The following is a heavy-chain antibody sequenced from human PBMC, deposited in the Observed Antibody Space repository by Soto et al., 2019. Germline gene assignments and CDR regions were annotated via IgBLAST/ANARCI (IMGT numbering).Heavy chain of an antibody. CDR1: GGSISSSSYY. Sequence: QLQLQESGPGLVKPSETLSLTCTVSGGSISSSSYYWGWIRQPPGKGLEWIGNIYYSGNTYYNPSLKSRVTISVDTSKNQFSLKLSSVTAADTAVYYCARVNRPVTTGWFDPWGQGTLVTVSS. V-gene: IGHV4-39*01. CDR3: ARVNRPVTTGWFDP. CDR2: IYYSGNT. D-gene: IGHD4-17*01. J-gene: IGHJ5*02.